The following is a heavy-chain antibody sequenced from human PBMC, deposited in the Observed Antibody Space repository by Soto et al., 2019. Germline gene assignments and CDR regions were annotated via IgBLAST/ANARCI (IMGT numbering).Heavy chain of an antibody. CDR1: GFNISSIS. CDR3: AKHQIGWYEFDY. CDR2: ISDSGGRT. D-gene: IGHD6-19*01. V-gene: IGHV3-23*01. Sequence: PGGSQILSNAASGFNISSISMTLIRQDPGKGLEWVSTISDSGGRTYYADSVKGRFTISRDNSKSTLYLQMNSLRAEDTAVFYCAKHQIGWYEFDYWGQGTLVTVSS. J-gene: IGHJ4*02.